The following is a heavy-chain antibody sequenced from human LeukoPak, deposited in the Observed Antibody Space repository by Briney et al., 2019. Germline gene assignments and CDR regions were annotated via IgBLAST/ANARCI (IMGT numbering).Heavy chain of an antibody. V-gene: IGHV3-23*01. Sequence: PGGSLRLSCAASGITFSSYGMSWVRQAPGKGLEWVSSISSTGGNTYYSDSVKGRFTISRDNSKNTLYLQMNSLRVEDTAVYYCAQGHSHTAMYFWGQGTLVTVSS. CDR1: GITFSSYG. D-gene: IGHD5-18*01. J-gene: IGHJ4*02. CDR2: ISSTGGNT. CDR3: AQGHSHTAMYF.